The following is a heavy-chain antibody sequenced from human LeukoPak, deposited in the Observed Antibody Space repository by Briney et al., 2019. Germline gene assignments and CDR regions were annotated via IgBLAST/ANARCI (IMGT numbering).Heavy chain of an antibody. V-gene: IGHV1-69*01. CDR2: IIPIFGTA. CDR3: ARGGGYSYAFDP. J-gene: IGHJ5*02. Sequence: ASVKVSCKASGGTFSSYAISWVRQAPGQGLEWMGGIIPIFGTANYAQKFQGRVTITADESTSTAYMELSSLRSEDTAVYYCARGGGYSYAFDPWGQGTLVTVSS. CDR1: GGTFSSYA. D-gene: IGHD5-18*01.